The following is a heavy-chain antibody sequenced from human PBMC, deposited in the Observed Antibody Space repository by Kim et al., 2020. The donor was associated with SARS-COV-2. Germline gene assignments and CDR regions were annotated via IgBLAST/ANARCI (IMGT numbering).Heavy chain of an antibody. Sequence: ASVKVSCKASGYIFTSHDIYWVHQAPGQRPEWMGWINAGNGDTKYSQKFQGRVTITRDTSASTANMELSSLRSEDTAVYYCARLENTGSYYYPLDYWGQG. CDR1: GYIFTSHD. J-gene: IGHJ4*02. CDR2: INAGNGDT. CDR3: ARLENTGSYYYPLDY. V-gene: IGHV1-3*01. D-gene: IGHD1-26*01.